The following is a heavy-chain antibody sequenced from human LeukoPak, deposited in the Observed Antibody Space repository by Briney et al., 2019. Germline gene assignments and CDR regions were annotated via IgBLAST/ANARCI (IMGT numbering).Heavy chain of an antibody. CDR2: IKRDGSEK. CDR3: ARVYTGNRWHFDY. J-gene: IGHJ4*02. D-gene: IGHD2-2*02. Sequence: PGVSLRLSCAASGFTFSTYWMSWVRQAPGKGLECVANIKRDGSEKYYVDSVKGRFTIFRDDAKSSLYLQMNSLRAEDTAVYFCARVYTGNRWHFDYWGRGTLVPVSS. CDR1: GFTFSTYW. V-gene: IGHV3-7*03.